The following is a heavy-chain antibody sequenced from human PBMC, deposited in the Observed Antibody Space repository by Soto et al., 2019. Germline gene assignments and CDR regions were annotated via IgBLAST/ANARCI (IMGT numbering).Heavy chain of an antibody. V-gene: IGHV1-18*01. CDR1: GYTFTSYG. Sequence: ASVKVSCTASGYTFTSYGISWVRQAPGQGLEWMGWISAYNGNTNYAQKLQGRVTMTTDTSTSTAYMELRSLRSDDTAVYYCARVMRYYGSGSYGPVDYWGQGTLVTVSS. J-gene: IGHJ4*02. D-gene: IGHD3-10*01. CDR2: ISAYNGNT. CDR3: ARVMRYYGSGSYGPVDY.